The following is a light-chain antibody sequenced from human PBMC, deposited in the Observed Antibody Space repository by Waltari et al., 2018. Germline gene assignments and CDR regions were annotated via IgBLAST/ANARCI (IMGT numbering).Light chain of an antibody. CDR3: QQSYSTPQT. CDR1: QSIGTY. CDR2: AAS. Sequence: DIQMTQSPSSLSASVGDRVTITCRASQSIGTYLNWYQHKPGRAPELLIYAASTLQGGVPSRFSGSGSETHFTLAISSLQREDFATYYCQQSYSTPQTFGQGTKLEIK. V-gene: IGKV1-39*01. J-gene: IGKJ2*01.